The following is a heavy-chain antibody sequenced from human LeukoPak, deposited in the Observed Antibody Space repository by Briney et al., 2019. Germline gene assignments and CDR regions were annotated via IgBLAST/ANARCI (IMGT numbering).Heavy chain of an antibody. CDR1: GFTFSSYS. J-gene: IGHJ4*02. CDR3: ARSVEWLLGAFDY. CDR2: ISSSSYI. V-gene: IGHV3-21*01. D-gene: IGHD3-3*01. Sequence: NPGGSLRLSCAASGFTFSSYSMNWVRQAPGKGLEWVSSISSSSYIYYADSVKGRFTISRDNAKSSLYLQMNSLRAEDTAVYYCARSVEWLLGAFDYWGQGTLVTVSS.